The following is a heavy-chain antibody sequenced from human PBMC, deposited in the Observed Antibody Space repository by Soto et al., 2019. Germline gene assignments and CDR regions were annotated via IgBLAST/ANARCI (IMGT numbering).Heavy chain of an antibody. CDR1: GFSFSTYW. Sequence: EVQLVESGGGLVQPGGSLRLSCAASGFSFSTYWISWVRQAPGRGLEWVANINQDGGAINYADSVKGRFTISRDNAQSSLYVQMNSLRVEDTAGYYCASPGRSSHWCYEHWGRGTLVTVSS. D-gene: IGHD6-13*01. J-gene: IGHJ4*02. CDR2: INQDGGAI. V-gene: IGHV3-7*01. CDR3: ASPGRSSHWCYEH.